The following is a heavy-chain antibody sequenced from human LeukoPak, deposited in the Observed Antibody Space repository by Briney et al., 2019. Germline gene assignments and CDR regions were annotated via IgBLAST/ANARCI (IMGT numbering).Heavy chain of an antibody. CDR1: GYSFTSYW. J-gene: IGHJ6*03. Sequence: GESLKISCKGSGYSFTSYWIGWVRQMPGKGLEWMGVIYPGDPDTRYSPSFQGQVTISADKSISTAYLQWSSLKASDTAMYYCARQIVVVPADLNYYYYYMDVWGKGTTVTVSS. D-gene: IGHD2-2*01. V-gene: IGHV5-51*01. CDR3: ARQIVVVPADLNYYYYYMDV. CDR2: IYPGDPDT.